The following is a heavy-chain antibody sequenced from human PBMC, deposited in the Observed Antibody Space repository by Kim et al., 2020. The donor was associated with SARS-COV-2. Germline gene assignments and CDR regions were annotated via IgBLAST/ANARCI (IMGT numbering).Heavy chain of an antibody. CDR2: VNNGGNA. Sequence: GGSLRLSCAASGFTFSSRAMSWVRQAPGKGPEWVASVNNGGNAYYADSVKGRFTVSRDITRDTLYLQMNSLRAEDTPLYFFAKDHPSSGWPAFDSWGQGT. J-gene: IGHJ4*02. V-gene: IGHV3-23*01. CDR1: GFTFSSRA. D-gene: IGHD6-19*01. CDR3: AKDHPSSGWPAFDS.